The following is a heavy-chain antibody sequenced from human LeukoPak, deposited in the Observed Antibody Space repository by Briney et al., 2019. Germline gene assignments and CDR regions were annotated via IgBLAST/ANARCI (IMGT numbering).Heavy chain of an antibody. Sequence: ASVKVSCKASGYTFTGYYMHWVRQAPGQGLEWMGWINPNSGGTNYAQKFQGRVTMTRDTSIGTAYMELSRLRSDDTAVYYCAREELAYGSGSYGNYYYYYYMDVWGKGTTVTVSS. V-gene: IGHV1-2*02. CDR3: AREELAYGSGSYGNYYYYYYMDV. J-gene: IGHJ6*03. CDR1: GYTFTGYY. D-gene: IGHD3-10*01. CDR2: INPNSGGT.